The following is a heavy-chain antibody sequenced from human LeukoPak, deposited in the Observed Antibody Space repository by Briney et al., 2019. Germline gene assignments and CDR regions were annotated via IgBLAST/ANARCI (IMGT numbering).Heavy chain of an antibody. CDR2: IQQDGSEK. V-gene: IGHV3-7*04. CDR3: ARDRGFSYGIDF. Sequence: GGSLRLSCAASGFTFSDYWMSWVRQAPGRGLEWVANIQQDGSEKYYVDSVKGRFTISRDNAKKSLFLQVSSLRGEDTAVYYCARDRGFSYGIDFWGQGTLVTVSS. D-gene: IGHD5-18*01. CDR1: GFTFSDYW. J-gene: IGHJ4*02.